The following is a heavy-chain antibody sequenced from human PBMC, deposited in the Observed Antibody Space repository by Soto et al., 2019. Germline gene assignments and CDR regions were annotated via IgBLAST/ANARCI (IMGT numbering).Heavy chain of an antibody. J-gene: IGHJ4*02. CDR1: GFTFSSYG. D-gene: IGHD3-22*01. Sequence: GGSLRLSCAASGFTFSSYGMHWVRQAPGKGLEWVAVISYDGSTKYYADSVKGRFTLSRDNSKNTLYLQMNSLRAEDTAVYSCAKGDSPMIVVVDLDYWGQGT. CDR3: AKGDSPMIVVVDLDY. CDR2: ISYDGSTK. V-gene: IGHV3-30*18.